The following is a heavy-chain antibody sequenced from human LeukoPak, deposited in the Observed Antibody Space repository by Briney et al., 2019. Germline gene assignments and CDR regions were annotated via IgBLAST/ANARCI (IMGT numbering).Heavy chain of an antibody. D-gene: IGHD2-2*01. CDR3: AGYGVVVPAARDAFDI. CDR1: GFTFSSYW. V-gene: IGHV3-7*01. J-gene: IGHJ3*02. Sequence: GGSLRLSCAASGFTFSSYWMSWVRQTPGKGLEWVANIKQDGSEKYYVDSVKGRFTISRDNAKNSLYVQMNSLRAEDTAVYYCAGYGVVVPAARDAFDIWGQGTLVTVSS. CDR2: IKQDGSEK.